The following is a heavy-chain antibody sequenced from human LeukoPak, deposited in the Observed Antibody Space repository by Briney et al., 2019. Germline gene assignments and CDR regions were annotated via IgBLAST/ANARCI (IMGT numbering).Heavy chain of an antibody. CDR3: ARESSVLRYIDWLQRSDAFDI. V-gene: IGHV1-46*01. CDR1: GYTFTSYY. Sequence: ASVTVSCKASGYTFTSYYMHWVRQAPGQGLEWMGIINPSGGSTSYAQKFQGRVTMTRDTSASTVYMELSSLRSEDTAVYYCARESSVLRYIDWLQRSDAFDIWGQGTMVTVSS. CDR2: INPSGGST. D-gene: IGHD3-9*01. J-gene: IGHJ3*02.